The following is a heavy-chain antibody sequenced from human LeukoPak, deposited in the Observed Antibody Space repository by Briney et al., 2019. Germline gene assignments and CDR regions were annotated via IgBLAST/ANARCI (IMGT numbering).Heavy chain of an antibody. CDR1: GGSISSSNW. V-gene: IGHV4-4*02. CDR3: ARAPGYYDSSGDEDY. Sequence: PSETLSLTCAVSGGSISSSNWWSWVRQPPGKGLEWIGEIYHSGSTNYNPSLKSRVTISVDKSKNQFSLKLSSVTAADTAVYYCARAPGYYDSSGDEDYWGQGTLVTVSS. D-gene: IGHD3-22*01. J-gene: IGHJ4*02. CDR2: IYHSGST.